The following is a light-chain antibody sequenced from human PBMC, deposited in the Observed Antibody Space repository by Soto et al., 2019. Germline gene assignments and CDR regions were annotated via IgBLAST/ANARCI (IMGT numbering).Light chain of an antibody. CDR3: HQYNGWPRT. V-gene: IGKV3-15*01. Sequence: LTPSPGPLSLFSGARXTLSCRASQNISRSLAWYQQKPGQGPSLLIYGTSTRAGGVPARFSGGGSGTEFTLTITSLQSEDFAVYYCHQYNGWPRTFGQGGKV. CDR2: GTS. J-gene: IGKJ1*01. CDR1: QNISRS.